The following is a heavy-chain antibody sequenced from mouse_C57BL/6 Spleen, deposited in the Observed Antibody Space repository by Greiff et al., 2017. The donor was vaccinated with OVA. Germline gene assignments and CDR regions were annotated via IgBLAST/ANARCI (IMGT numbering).Heavy chain of an antibody. Sequence: QVQLKESGAELARPGASVKMSCKASGYTFTSYTMHWVKQRPGQGLEWIGYINPSSGYTKYNQKFKDKATLTADKSSSTAYMQLSSLTSEDSAVYYCAREYDYDGAPFAYWGQGTLVTVSA. CDR3: AREYDYDGAPFAY. J-gene: IGHJ3*01. CDR2: INPSSGYT. CDR1: GYTFTSYT. D-gene: IGHD2-4*01. V-gene: IGHV1-4*01.